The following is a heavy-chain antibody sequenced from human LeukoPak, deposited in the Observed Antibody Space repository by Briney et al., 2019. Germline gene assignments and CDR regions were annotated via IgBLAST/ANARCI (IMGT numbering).Heavy chain of an antibody. CDR2: IRYDGRNR. V-gene: IGHV3-30*02. CDR3: AKDGHKKRLVGTTTRGHFDY. CDR1: GFILNSYG. Sequence: GGSLRLSCVASGFILNSYGMHWVRQAPGKGLEWVAFIRYDGRNRYYADSVKGRFTISRDNSKNTLYLQMNSLRAEDTAVYYCAKDGHKKRLVGTTTRGHFDYWGQGTLVTVSS. D-gene: IGHD1-26*01. J-gene: IGHJ4*02.